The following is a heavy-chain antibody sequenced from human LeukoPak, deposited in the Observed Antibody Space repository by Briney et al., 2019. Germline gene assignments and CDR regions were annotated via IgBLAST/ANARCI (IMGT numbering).Heavy chain of an antibody. J-gene: IGHJ6*03. Sequence: PGGSLRLSCAASGFTFSTYNMNWVRQAPGKGLEWVSSNTSSSSYTFYADSVRGRFTISRDNSKSTLSLQMNSLRAEDTAVYYCARTTAVAGKGAEYYYYYYYMDVWGKGTTVTVSS. V-gene: IGHV3-21*01. CDR1: GFTFSTYN. CDR3: ARTTAVAGKGAEYYYYYYYMDV. D-gene: IGHD6-19*01. CDR2: NTSSSSYT.